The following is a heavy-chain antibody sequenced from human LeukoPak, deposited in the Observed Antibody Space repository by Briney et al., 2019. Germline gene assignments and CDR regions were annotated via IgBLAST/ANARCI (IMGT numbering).Heavy chain of an antibody. Sequence: SETLSLTCTVSGGSISSYYWSWIRQPPGKGLEWIGYIYYSGSTNYNPSLKSRVTISVDTSKNQFSLKLSSVTAADTAVYYCARRTTGIAAAFNWFDPWGQGTLVTVSS. D-gene: IGHD6-13*01. V-gene: IGHV4-59*08. CDR3: ARRTTGIAAAFNWFDP. CDR2: IYYSGST. J-gene: IGHJ5*02. CDR1: GGSISSYY.